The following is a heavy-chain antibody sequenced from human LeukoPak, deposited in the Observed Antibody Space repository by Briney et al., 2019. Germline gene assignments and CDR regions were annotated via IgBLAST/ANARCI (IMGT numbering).Heavy chain of an antibody. CDR2: IWPSGST. D-gene: IGHD2-21*01. Sequence: SETLSLTCSVSGGSISSGPFWSWIRQSPGQGLEWIGYIWPSGSTNYNPSLSGRVAISLDKSRNHFTLMVTAVTAADTAFYYCARKGPEHLPTYFDHRGRGILVTVSS. V-gene: IGHV4-30-2*06. J-gene: IGHJ4*02. CDR1: GGSISSGPF. CDR3: ARKGPEHLPTYFDH.